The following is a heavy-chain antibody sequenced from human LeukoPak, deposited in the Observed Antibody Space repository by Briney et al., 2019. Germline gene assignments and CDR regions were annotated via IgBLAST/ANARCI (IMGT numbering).Heavy chain of an antibody. CDR3: AKGGTSWSRDAFDI. CDR2: VSLNSGSI. Sequence: GGSLRLSCAPSGFTFDDYAMHWVRQPPGTGLEWVSGVSLNSGSIAYADSVKGRFTTSRDNAKNSLYLQMNSVRAEDTALYYCAKGGTSWSRDAFDIWGQGTMVTVSS. D-gene: IGHD2-8*02. CDR1: GFTFDDYA. V-gene: IGHV3-9*01. J-gene: IGHJ3*02.